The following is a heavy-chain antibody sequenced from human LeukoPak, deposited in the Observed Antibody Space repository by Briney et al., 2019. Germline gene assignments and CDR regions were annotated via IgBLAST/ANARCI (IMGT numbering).Heavy chain of an antibody. Sequence: GRSLRLSCAASGFTFSSYGMHWVRQAPGKGLEGVAVISYDGSNKYYADSVKGRFTISRDNSKNTLYLQMNSLRAEDTAVYYCATWDYGSGSYGDYWGQGTLVTVSS. CDR3: ATWDYGSGSYGDY. J-gene: IGHJ4*02. CDR2: ISYDGSNK. V-gene: IGHV3-30*03. CDR1: GFTFSSYG. D-gene: IGHD3-10*01.